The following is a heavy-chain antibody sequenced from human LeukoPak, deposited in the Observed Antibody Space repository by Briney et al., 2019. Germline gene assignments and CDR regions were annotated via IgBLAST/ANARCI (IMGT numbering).Heavy chain of an antibody. V-gene: IGHV3-23*01. J-gene: IGHJ6*03. CDR2: ISGSAYST. Sequence: GGSLRLSCAASGFTFSNYAMSWVRQAPGKGLEWVSSISGSAYSTYYADSVQERFTIPLDNSKNTLYLQMTRLRAEDTAVYYCAKGEGYCSGGNCYYYYYMDAWGKGTTVTVSS. CDR1: GFTFSNYA. CDR3: AKGEGYCSGGNCYYYYYMDA. D-gene: IGHD2-15*01.